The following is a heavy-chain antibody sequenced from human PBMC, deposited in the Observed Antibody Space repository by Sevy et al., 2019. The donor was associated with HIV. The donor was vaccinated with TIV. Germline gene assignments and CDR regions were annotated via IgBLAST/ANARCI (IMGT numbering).Heavy chain of an antibody. CDR2: IYYSGST. V-gene: IGHV4-31*03. CDR3: ARVRRWLQFDY. J-gene: IGHJ4*02. CDR1: GGSISSGGYY. D-gene: IGHD5-12*01. Sequence: SETLSLTCTVSGGSISSGGYYWSWIRQHPGKGLECIGYIYYSGSTYYNPSLKSRVTISVDTSKNQFSLKLSSVTAADTAVYYCARVRRWLQFDYWVQGTLVTVSS.